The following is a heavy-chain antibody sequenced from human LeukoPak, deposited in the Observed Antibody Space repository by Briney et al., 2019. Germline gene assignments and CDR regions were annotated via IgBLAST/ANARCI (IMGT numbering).Heavy chain of an antibody. CDR2: INHSGGT. CDR3: ARARYYYYGMDV. CDR1: GGSFSGYY. J-gene: IGHJ6*02. V-gene: IGHV4-34*01. Sequence: PSETLSLTCAVYGGSFSGYYWSWIRQPPGKGLEWIGEINHSGGTNYNPSLKSRVTISVDTSKNQFSLKLSSVTAADTAVYYCARARYYYYGMDVWGQGTTVTVSS.